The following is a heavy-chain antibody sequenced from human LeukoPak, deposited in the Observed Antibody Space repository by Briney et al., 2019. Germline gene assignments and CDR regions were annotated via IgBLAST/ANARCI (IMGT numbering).Heavy chain of an antibody. J-gene: IGHJ3*02. Sequence: SETLSLTCTVSGGSISSYYWSWIRQPPGKGLEWIGYIYYTGSSNYSPSLQSRVTISVDTSKNQFSLKLSSLTAADTAVYYCARGGRVAATRYDAFDIWGQGTMVTVSS. CDR1: GGSISSYY. CDR3: ARGGRVAATRYDAFDI. D-gene: IGHD2-15*01. V-gene: IGHV4-59*01. CDR2: IYYTGSS.